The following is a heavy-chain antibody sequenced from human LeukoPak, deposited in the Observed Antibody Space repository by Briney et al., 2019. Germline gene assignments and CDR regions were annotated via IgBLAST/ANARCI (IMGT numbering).Heavy chain of an antibody. J-gene: IGHJ6*02. D-gene: IGHD6-6*01. Sequence: GGSLRLSCAASGFTFSYYSMSWVRQAPGKGLEWVSVIYSGGSTYYADSVKGRFTISRHNSKNTLYLQMNSLRAEDTAVYYCARYSSSSYHYGMDVWGQGTTVTVSS. CDR1: GFTFSYYS. CDR3: ARYSSSSYHYGMDV. CDR2: IYSGGST. V-gene: IGHV3-53*04.